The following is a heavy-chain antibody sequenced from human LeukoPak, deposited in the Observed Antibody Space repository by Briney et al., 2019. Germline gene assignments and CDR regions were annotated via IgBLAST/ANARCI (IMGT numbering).Heavy chain of an antibody. D-gene: IGHD6-19*01. V-gene: IGHV4-59*08. J-gene: IGHJ5*02. Sequence: SETLSLTCTVSGGSISSYYWSWIRQPPGRGLEWIGYIYYSGSTNYNPSLKSRVTISVDTSKNQFSLKLSSVTAADTAVYYCARHSSSGWYWFDPWGQGTLVAVSS. CDR3: ARHSSSGWYWFDP. CDR2: IYYSGST. CDR1: GGSISSYY.